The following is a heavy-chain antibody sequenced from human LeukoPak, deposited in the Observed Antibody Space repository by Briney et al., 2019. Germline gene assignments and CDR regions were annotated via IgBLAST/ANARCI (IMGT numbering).Heavy chain of an antibody. CDR2: ISPDSNFI. V-gene: IGHV3-21*01. CDR3: TNFQTVGVKPFEH. CDR1: GFTFSIEG. Sequence: GGSLRLSCAGSGFTFSIEGMNWVRQAPGKGLEWVSSISPDSNFIYQADSVKGRFTISRDNAKNSLYLQMEGLRVEDTAVYYCTNFQTVGVKPFEHWGQGTLVTVSS. J-gene: IGHJ5*02. D-gene: IGHD1-26*01.